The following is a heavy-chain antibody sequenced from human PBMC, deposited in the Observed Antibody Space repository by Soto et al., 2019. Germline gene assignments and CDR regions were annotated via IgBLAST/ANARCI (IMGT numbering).Heavy chain of an antibody. CDR1: GYTFTDYY. CDR3: AKGKKTTAKVGGHFHP. D-gene: IGHD3-16*01. Sequence: QVQLVQSGAEVKKPGASVKVSCKTSGYTFTDYYVHWVRQAPGHGLEWMGWINPDNGGTNYAQKFQDWVTLTRDTANTTKYMALSRLKSDDTAVYYWAKGKKTTAKVGGHFHPWGQGTPVRVSS. J-gene: IGHJ5*02. CDR2: INPDNGGT. V-gene: IGHV1-2*04.